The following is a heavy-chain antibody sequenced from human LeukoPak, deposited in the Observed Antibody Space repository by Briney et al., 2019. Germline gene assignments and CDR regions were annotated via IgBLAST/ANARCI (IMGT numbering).Heavy chain of an antibody. Sequence: SETLSLTCTVSGGSISSYYWSWIRQPPGKGLEWIGCIYYSGSTNYNPSFKSRVTISVDTSKNQFSLKLSSVTAADTAVYYCARESRGIAVAGTVDYWGQGTLVTVSS. CDR2: IYYSGST. D-gene: IGHD6-19*01. J-gene: IGHJ4*02. V-gene: IGHV4-59*01. CDR1: GGSISSYY. CDR3: ARESRGIAVAGTVDY.